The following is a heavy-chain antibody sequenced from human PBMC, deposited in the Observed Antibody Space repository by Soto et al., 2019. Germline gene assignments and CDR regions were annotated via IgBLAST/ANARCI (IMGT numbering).Heavy chain of an antibody. CDR3: AKDAYSSGWSPLDY. V-gene: IGHV3-30-3*01. J-gene: IGHJ4*02. CDR1: GFTFSSYA. CDR2: ISYDGGNK. D-gene: IGHD6-19*01. Sequence: PGGSLRLSCAASGFTFSSYAMHWVRQAPGKGLEWVAVISYDGGNKYFADSVKGRFTISRDNSKNTLYLQMNSLRAEDTAVYYCAKDAYSSGWSPLDYWGQGALVTVSS.